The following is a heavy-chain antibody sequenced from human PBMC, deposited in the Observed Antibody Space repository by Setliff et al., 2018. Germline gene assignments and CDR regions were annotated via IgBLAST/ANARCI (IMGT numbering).Heavy chain of an antibody. CDR2: ISAYTGNT. J-gene: IGHJ4*02. CDR1: GYTFSHSG. CDR3: SRLVRYCTTTSCQRLSGDEY. D-gene: IGHD2-2*01. V-gene: IGHV1-18*01. Sequence: ASVKVSCKASGYTFSHSGITWVRQAPGQGLEWMGWISAYTGNTNYAPKLQGRVTMTTDASTGTAYMELRSLRSDDTAVYYCSRLVRYCTTTSCQRLSGDEYWGQGTLVTVSS.